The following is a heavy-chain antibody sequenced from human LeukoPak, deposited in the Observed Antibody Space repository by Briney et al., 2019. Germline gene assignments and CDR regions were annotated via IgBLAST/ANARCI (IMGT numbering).Heavy chain of an antibody. CDR1: GYTFTSYE. Sequence: GASVKVSCKASGYTFTSYEINWVRQATGQGLEWMGWMNPNSGNTGYAQKFQGRVTMTRNTSISTAYMELSSLRSEDTAVYYCARRGYNWNDLYYYYGMDVWGQGTTVTVSS. V-gene: IGHV1-8*01. CDR2: MNPNSGNT. D-gene: IGHD1-1*01. J-gene: IGHJ6*02. CDR3: ARRGYNWNDLYYYYGMDV.